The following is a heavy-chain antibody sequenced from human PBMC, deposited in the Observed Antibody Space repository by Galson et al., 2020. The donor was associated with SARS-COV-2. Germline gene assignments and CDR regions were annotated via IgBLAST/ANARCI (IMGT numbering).Heavy chain of an antibody. D-gene: IGHD2-2*01. J-gene: IGHJ2*01. V-gene: IGHV3-30*04. CDR3: ARGRSTSCLDF. Sequence: GGSLRLPFAASGFTFRSYAMYWVRQAPGKGREGVAVISYVGNTKYYADSGKGRFTISRDNSKNPLSLLMNSLGVDDTAVYYCARGRSTSCLDFWGRGTLVTVSS. CDR1: GFTFRSYA. CDR2: ISYVGNTK.